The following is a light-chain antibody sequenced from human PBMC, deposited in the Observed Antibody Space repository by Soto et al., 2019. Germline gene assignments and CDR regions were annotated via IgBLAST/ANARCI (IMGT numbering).Light chain of an antibody. J-gene: IGLJ3*02. V-gene: IGLV2-14*01. CDR3: CSYTRSSPWV. CDR1: NSDVGGYNY. CDR2: EVS. Sequence: QSALTQPASVSGSPGQSITISCTGTNSDVGGYNYVSWYQQYPGKAPKLMIYEVSNRPSGVSHRFSGSKSGNTASLTISGLQAEDEADYYCCSYTRSSPWVFGGGTQLTVL.